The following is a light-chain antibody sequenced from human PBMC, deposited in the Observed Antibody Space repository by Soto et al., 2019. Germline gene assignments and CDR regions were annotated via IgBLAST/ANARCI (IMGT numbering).Light chain of an antibody. Sequence: EIVMTQSPATLSVSPGDRATLSCRASQSVSSSLAWYQQIPGQAPRLLIDDASTRATGIAARFGGSGSGTEFPLTTINLQSEDVAVDYRQQYNNWPPLTFGGGTKVEL. CDR2: DAS. CDR1: QSVSSS. CDR3: QQYNNWPPLT. V-gene: IGKV3-15*01. J-gene: IGKJ4*01.